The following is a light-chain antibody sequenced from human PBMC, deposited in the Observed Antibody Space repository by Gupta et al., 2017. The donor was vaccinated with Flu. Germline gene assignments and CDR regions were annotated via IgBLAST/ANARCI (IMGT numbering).Light chain of an antibody. CDR1: SSDVGAYGF. V-gene: IGLV2-14*01. CDR3: CSYTSASTGV. Sequence: QSSLTQPASVSGPPGQSITISCTGTSSDVGAYGFVSWYQQHPGKVPRLIIYEVSKRPSGVSSRFSGSVSGNTASLTISGLQAGDEADYYCCSYTSASTGVFGGGTKVTVL. J-gene: IGLJ3*02. CDR2: EVS.